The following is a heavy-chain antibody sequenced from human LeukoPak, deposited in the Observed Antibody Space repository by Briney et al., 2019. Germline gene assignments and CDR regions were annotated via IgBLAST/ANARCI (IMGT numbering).Heavy chain of an antibody. CDR1: GYTFTSYG. CDR2: ISTYYGNT. J-gene: IGHJ4*02. D-gene: IGHD3-10*01. CDR3: ARVYSTNYYGSGDRPFLFDY. Sequence: RASVKVSCKASGYTFTSYGFSWARQAPGQGLEWMGWISTYYGNTNYAQKLQDRVTMTTDTSTSTAYMELTSLRSDDTAVYYCARVYSTNYYGSGDRPFLFDYWGQGTVVTVSS. V-gene: IGHV1-18*01.